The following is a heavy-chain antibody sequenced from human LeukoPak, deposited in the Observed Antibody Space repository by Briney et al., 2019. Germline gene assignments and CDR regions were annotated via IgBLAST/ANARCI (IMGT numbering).Heavy chain of an antibody. CDR1: GGSFSGYY. D-gene: IGHD6-6*01. V-gene: IGHV4-34*01. CDR3: ARRGYSSSNRFDY. J-gene: IGHJ4*02. Sequence: PSETLSLTRAVYGGSFSGYYWSWIRQPPGKGLEWIGEINHSGSTNYNPSLKSRVTISVDTSKNQFSLKLSSVTAADTAVYYCARRGYSSSNRFDYWGQGTLVTVSS. CDR2: INHSGST.